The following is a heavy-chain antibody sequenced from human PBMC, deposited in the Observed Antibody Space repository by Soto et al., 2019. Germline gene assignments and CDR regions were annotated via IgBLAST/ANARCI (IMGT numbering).Heavy chain of an antibody. CDR3: AKELGFGVVIMGYDGMDG. CDR2: ISGSGGST. CDR1: GFTFSSYS. D-gene: IGHD3-3*01. V-gene: IGHV3-23*01. Sequence: PGGSLRLSCAASGFTFSSYSMNWVRQAPGKGLEWVSAISGSGGSTYYADSVKGRFTISRDNSKNTLYLQMNSLRAEDTAVYYCAKELGFGVVIMGYDGMDGWGQGTTVTVSS. J-gene: IGHJ6*02.